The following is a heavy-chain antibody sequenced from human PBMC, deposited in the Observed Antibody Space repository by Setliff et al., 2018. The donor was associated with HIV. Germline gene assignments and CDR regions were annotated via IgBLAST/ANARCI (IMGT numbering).Heavy chain of an antibody. V-gene: IGHV1-18*01. CDR1: GYTFTTYG. Sequence: ASVKVSCKASGYTFTTYGITWVRQAPGQGLEWMGWISTYSGGTNYEQKFQGRVTMVSDTSTSTVYMELRTLRSEDTAVYYCAREHGTSSLKDWGQGTLVTVSS. J-gene: IGHJ4*02. CDR3: AREHGTSSLKD. CDR2: ISTYSGGT. D-gene: IGHD6-6*01.